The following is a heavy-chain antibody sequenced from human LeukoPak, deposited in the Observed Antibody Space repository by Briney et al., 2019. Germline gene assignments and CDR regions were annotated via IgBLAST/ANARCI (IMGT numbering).Heavy chain of an antibody. CDR3: AKTRGSSGWVLDY. J-gene: IGHJ4*02. V-gene: IGHV3-23*01. Sequence: GGSLRLSCAASGFTFSSYAMSWVRQAPGKGLEWVSAISGSGGSTYYADSVKGRFTISRDNSKNTQYLQMNSLRAEDTAVYYCAKTRGSSGWVLDYWGQGTLVTVSS. D-gene: IGHD6-19*01. CDR2: ISGSGGST. CDR1: GFTFSSYA.